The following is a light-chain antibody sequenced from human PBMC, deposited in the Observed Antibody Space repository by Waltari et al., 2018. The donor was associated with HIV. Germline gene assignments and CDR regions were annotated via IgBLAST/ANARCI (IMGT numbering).Light chain of an antibody. V-gene: IGKV1-12*01. CDR2: AAS. Sequence: DMQMTQSPSSVSASVGARVTITCRASQDIGSWLAWYQQKPGRAPRLLIFAASSLQGGVPSRFRGGGSGTDFTLTITRLQPEDVATYYCQQANSFRPLSFGGGTRVDLK. CDR1: QDIGSW. CDR3: QQANSFRPLS. J-gene: IGKJ4*01.